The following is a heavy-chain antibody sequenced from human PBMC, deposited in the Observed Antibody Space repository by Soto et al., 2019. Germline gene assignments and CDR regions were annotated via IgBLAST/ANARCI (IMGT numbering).Heavy chain of an antibody. J-gene: IGHJ5*02. CDR3: ARGRYCSGGSCYQNWFDP. Sequence: GASVKVSCKASGYTFTSYDINWVRQATGQGLEWMGWMNPNSGNTGYAQKFQGRVIMTRNTSISTAYMELSSLRSEDTAVYYCARGRYCSGGSCYQNWFDPWGQGTLVTVSS. V-gene: IGHV1-8*01. CDR1: GYTFTSYD. D-gene: IGHD2-15*01. CDR2: MNPNSGNT.